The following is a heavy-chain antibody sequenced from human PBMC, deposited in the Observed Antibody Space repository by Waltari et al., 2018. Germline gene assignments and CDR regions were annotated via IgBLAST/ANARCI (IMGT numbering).Heavy chain of an antibody. J-gene: IGHJ5*02. CDR2: IYHSGST. Sequence: QLQLQESGPGLVKPSETLSLTCTVSGGSISSSSYYWGWIRQPPGKGLEWIGSIYHSGSTYYNPSLKSRVTISVDTSKNQFSLKLSSVTAADTAVYYCATTKSRGFDPWGQGTLVTVSS. V-gene: IGHV4-39*07. CDR1: GGSISSSSYY. CDR3: ATTKSRGFDP.